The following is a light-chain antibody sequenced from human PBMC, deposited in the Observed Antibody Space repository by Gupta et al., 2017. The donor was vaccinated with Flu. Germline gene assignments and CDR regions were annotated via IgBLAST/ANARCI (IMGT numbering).Light chain of an antibody. Sequence: LAQSTATLSVSHGETVTLTCRSGGSIDNNFLVWYQQQPGQAPRVLIYGTSKRAPGIPDRFSGGGSGTEFTLTIDRVEPEDCGLYYCHQYKTSPYTFGQGTKLEIK. J-gene: IGKJ2*01. CDR3: HQYKTSPYT. CDR2: GTS. V-gene: IGKV3-20*01. CDR1: GSIDNNF.